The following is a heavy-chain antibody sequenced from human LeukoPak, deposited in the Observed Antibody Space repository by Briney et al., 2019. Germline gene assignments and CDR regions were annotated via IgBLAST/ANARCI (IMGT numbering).Heavy chain of an antibody. D-gene: IGHD3-22*01. J-gene: IGHJ4*02. CDR1: GYTFTGHY. CDR2: INCNTGGT. CDR3: AREFSSSWFDY. Sequence: ASVQVSCKASGYTFTGHYMHWVRQPPGPGLEWMGWINCNTGGTNYAQNFQGWVRMTRDTSISTVYMELSRLRSDDTAVYYCAREFSSSWFDYWGQGTLVTVSS. V-gene: IGHV1-2*04.